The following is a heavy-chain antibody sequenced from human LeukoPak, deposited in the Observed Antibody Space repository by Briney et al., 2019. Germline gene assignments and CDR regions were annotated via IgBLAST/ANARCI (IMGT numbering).Heavy chain of an antibody. V-gene: IGHV3-13*01. CDR3: ARDHGYQLLSWFDT. D-gene: IGHD2-2*01. CDR2: IGTAGDT. J-gene: IGHJ5*02. Sequence: PGGSLRLSCAASGFTFSDYDMHWVRQTTGKGLEWVSAIGTAGDTYYLGSVKGRFTISRENAKKALYLQMDSLRAEDTAVYYCARDHGYQLLSWFDTWGQGTLVTVSS. CDR1: GFTFSDYD.